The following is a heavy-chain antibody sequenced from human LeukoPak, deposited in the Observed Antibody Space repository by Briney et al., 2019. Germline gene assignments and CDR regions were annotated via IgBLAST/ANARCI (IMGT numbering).Heavy chain of an antibody. CDR1: GFTFSSYG. CDR3: VRGGGMFDY. Sequence: GGSLRLSCAASGFTFSSYGMHWVRQAPGKGLEWVASIKHDGSDKYYVDSVKGRFTISRDNANNSLYLQANSLRAEDTAVYYCVRGGGMFDYWGQGTLVTVSS. J-gene: IGHJ4*02. V-gene: IGHV3-7*01. D-gene: IGHD3-16*01. CDR2: IKHDGSDK.